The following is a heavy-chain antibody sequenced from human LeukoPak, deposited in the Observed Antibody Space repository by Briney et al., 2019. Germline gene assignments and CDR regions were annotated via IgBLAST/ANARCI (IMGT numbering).Heavy chain of an antibody. V-gene: IGHV3-30*18. J-gene: IGHJ4*02. Sequence: SGRSLSLSCAAAEFTFSNFGMHCVRQAPGKGLEWGAVISNDGRVQYYADSVKGRFTISRDNSKNTLSLQMNSLRAEDTAVYFCTKEGGPMSVTTERYSFDHWGQGTLVTVSS. CDR1: EFTFSNFG. CDR2: ISNDGRVQ. CDR3: TKEGGPMSVTTERYSFDH. D-gene: IGHD4-17*01.